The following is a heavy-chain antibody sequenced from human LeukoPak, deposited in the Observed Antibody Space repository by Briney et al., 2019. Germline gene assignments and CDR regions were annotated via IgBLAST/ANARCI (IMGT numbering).Heavy chain of an antibody. CDR2: ISYDGSNK. D-gene: IGHD6-19*01. CDR1: GFTFSSCA. CDR3: ASRSGYSSGWYVFYYYYYYMDV. Sequence: GGSLRLSCAASGFTFSSCAMHWVRQAPGKGLEWVAVISYDGSNKYYADSVKGRFTISRDNSKNTLYLQMNSLRAEDTAVYYCASRSGYSSGWYVFYYYYYYMDVWGKGTTVTVSS. V-gene: IGHV3-30*01. J-gene: IGHJ6*03.